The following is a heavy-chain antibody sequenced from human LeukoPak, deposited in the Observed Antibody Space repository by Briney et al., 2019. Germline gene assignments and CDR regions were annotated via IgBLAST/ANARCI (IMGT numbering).Heavy chain of an antibody. Sequence: GGSPRHSCAASGFTPSSYSMNWGRQAPGKGLEWVSYISISSDTIYYAASVKGRFTISRDNAKNSLYLQMNSLRDDDTAVYYCARGPPMFTPWGQGTLVTVSS. CDR2: ISISSDTI. V-gene: IGHV3-48*02. CDR1: GFTPSSYS. CDR3: ARGPPMFTP. D-gene: IGHD3-10*01. J-gene: IGHJ5*02.